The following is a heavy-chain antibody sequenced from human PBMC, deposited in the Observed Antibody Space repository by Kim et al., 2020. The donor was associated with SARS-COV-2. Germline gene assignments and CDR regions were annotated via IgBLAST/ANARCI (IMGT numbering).Heavy chain of an antibody. Sequence: GGSLRLSCAASGLIFDSYAMHWVRQVPGRGLEWVSSITWNGEIIGYADSVRGRFTISRDNAKNSLYLEMNGLRPDDTDLYYCSRDRWHYWGSGNIYYHGMDVWGKRATVTV. J-gene: IGHJ6*04. V-gene: IGHV3-9*01. CDR1: GLIFDSYA. D-gene: IGHD2-8*02. CDR3: SRDRWHYWGSGNIYYHGMDV. CDR2: ITWNGEII.